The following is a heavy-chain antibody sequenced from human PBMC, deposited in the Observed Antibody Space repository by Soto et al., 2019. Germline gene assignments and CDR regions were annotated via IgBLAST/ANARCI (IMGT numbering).Heavy chain of an antibody. CDR1: GFTFSTYA. J-gene: IGHJ4*02. CDR2: ISGSGDST. Sequence: EVQLLDSGGGLVQPGGSLRLSCAASGFTFSTYAMSWVRQAPGKGLEWVSTISGSGDSTYYANSVKGRFTISRDNSRNTLDLQMNRLRVEDTAVYYCAKGGEGSCSKTSCLYFSDYWGQGTLVTVSS. D-gene: IGHD2-2*01. V-gene: IGHV3-23*01. CDR3: AKGGEGSCSKTSCLYFSDY.